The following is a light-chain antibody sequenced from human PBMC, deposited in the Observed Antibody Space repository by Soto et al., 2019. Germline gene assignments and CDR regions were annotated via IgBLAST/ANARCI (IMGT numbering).Light chain of an antibody. V-gene: IGLV2-14*01. CDR1: SSDVGGYNY. J-gene: IGLJ1*01. CDR3: SSLTSSSTRGV. Sequence: QSALTQPASVSGSPGQSITISCTGSSSDVGGYNYVSWYQHHPGKAPKLIIFEVTNRPSGVSNRFSGSKSGNTASLTISGLQAEDDADYYCSSLTSSSTRGVFGTGTKLTVL. CDR2: EVT.